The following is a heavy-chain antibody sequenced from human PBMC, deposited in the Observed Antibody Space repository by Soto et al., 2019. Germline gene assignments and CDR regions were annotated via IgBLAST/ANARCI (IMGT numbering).Heavy chain of an antibody. CDR1: GDSVASNRAA. J-gene: IGHJ3*02. D-gene: IGHD1-1*01. CDR2: TYYRSRWFT. V-gene: IGHV6-1*01. Sequence: QLQQSGPVLVNPSQTLSINCAISGDSVASNRAAWGWLRLSPSRGLEWLGRTYYRSRWFTDYADSVKSRITINPDTYRNQFSLQLNSVTPEDTAVYYCAREDSAATTDSFDMWGPGTMVTVSS. CDR3: AREDSAATTDSFDM.